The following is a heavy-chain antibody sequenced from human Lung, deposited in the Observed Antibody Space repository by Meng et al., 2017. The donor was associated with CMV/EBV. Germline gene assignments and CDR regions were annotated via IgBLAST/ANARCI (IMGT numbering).Heavy chain of an antibody. CDR1: GGSISSYY. J-gene: IGHJ5*02. V-gene: IGHV4-59*01. D-gene: IGHD3-3*01. CDR2: IYYSGST. Sequence: GSLRLSCTVSGGSISSYYWSWIRQPPGKGLEWIGYIYYSGSTNYNPSLKSRVTISVDTSKNQFSLKLSSVTAADTAVYYCAREVKGSYDFWSGYNWFDPWGQGTXVTVSS. CDR3: AREVKGSYDFWSGYNWFDP.